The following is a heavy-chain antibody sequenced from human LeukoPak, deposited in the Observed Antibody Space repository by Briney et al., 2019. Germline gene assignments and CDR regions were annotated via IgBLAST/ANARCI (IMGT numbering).Heavy chain of an antibody. V-gene: IGHV3-21*01. CDR3: ARAPGAMAFDY. D-gene: IGHD5-18*01. Sequence: PGGSLRLSCAASGFTLSSYNMKWVRQAPGKRLEWVSSISWRSSDIEYADSVKGRFTISRDNAKNSLYLQMNSLRAEDTAVYYCARAPGAMAFDYWGQGTLVTVSS. CDR2: ISWRSSDI. CDR1: GFTLSSYN. J-gene: IGHJ4*02.